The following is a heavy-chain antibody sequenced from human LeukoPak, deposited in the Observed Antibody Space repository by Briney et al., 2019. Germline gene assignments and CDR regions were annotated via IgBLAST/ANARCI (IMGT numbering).Heavy chain of an antibody. Sequence: GGSLRLSCAASGFTFDDYAMHWVRQAPGKGLEWVSGITWNSDTVDYGDSVKGRFTMSRDNAKDSLFPQMNSLRAEDTAIYYCARGARLWGQGALVTVSS. CDR3: ARGARL. J-gene: IGHJ4*02. CDR1: GFTFDDYA. CDR2: ITWNSDTV. V-gene: IGHV3-9*01.